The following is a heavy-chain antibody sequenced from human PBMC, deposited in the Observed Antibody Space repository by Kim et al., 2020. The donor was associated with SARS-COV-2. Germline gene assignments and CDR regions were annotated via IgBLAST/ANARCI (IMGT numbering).Heavy chain of an antibody. D-gene: IGHD6-13*01. CDR3: ARAALQQQLGQNYYGMDV. Sequence: SETLSLTCAVYGGSFSGYYWSWIRQPPGKGLEWIGEINHSGSTNYNPSLKSRVTISVDTSKNQFSLKLSSVTAAETAVYYCARAALQQQLGQNYYGMDVRGQGTTVTVSS. CDR2: INHSGST. J-gene: IGHJ6*02. V-gene: IGHV4-34*01. CDR1: GGSFSGYY.